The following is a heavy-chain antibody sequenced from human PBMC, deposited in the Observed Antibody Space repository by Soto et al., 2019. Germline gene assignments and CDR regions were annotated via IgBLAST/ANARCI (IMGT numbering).Heavy chain of an antibody. CDR1: GGSISSYY. V-gene: IGHV4-59*08. J-gene: IGHJ4*02. Sequence: SETLSLTCTVSGGSISSYYWSWIRQPPGKGLEWIGYIYYSGSTNYNPSLKSRVTISVDTSKNQFSLKLSSVTAADTAVYYCARHLFSSSSFDYWGQGTLVTVS. CDR3: ARHLFSSSSFDY. CDR2: IYYSGST. D-gene: IGHD6-13*01.